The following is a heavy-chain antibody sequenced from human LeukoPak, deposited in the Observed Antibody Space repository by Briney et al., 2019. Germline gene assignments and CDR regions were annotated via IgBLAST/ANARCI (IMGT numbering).Heavy chain of an antibody. CDR1: GYSFTSYW. CDR2: IYPSDSDT. J-gene: IGHJ6*03. V-gene: IGHV5-51*01. Sequence: GESLKISCKGSGYSFTSYWIGWVRQMPGKGLEWMGIIYPSDSDTRYSPSFQGQVTISADKSISTAYLQWSSLKASDTAMYYCARLSLGGTGTTHYMDVWGKGTTVTVSS. D-gene: IGHD1-1*01. CDR3: ARLSLGGTGTTHYMDV.